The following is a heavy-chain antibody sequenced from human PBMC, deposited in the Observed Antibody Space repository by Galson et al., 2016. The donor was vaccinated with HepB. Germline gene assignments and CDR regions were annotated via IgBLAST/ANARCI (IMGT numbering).Heavy chain of an antibody. CDR3: ARASPDSKHKYDY. J-gene: IGHJ4*02. CDR2: VSAGGDNT. Sequence: SLRLSCAASGFTFGMYAMTWVRQAPGKGLEWVSSVSAGGDNTYYAESVKGQFTISRDNSENTLYLQMSSLRAEDTGLYYCARASPDSKHKYDYWGQGTLVTVSS. CDR1: GFTFGMYA. D-gene: IGHD5-18*01. V-gene: IGHV3-23*01.